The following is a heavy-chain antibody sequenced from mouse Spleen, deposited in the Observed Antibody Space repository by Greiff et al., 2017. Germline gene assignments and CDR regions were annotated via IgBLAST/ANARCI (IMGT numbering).Heavy chain of an antibody. Sequence: QVQLKESGPGLVQPSQSLSITCTASGFSFTSYGIHWVRQSPGKGLEWLGVICSGGSTDYYAAFMSRLSIIKDNSKSQIFFKMNRLQTDDTAIYYCAKTRPYWYYGVWGAGTTITVSS. CDR3: AKTRPYWYYGV. V-gene: IGHV2-3-1*01. CDR1: GFSFTSYG. J-gene: IGHJ1*01. CDR2: ICSGGST.